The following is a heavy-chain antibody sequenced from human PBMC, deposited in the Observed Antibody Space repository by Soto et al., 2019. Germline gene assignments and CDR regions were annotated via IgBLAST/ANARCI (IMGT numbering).Heavy chain of an antibody. Sequence: QITLKESGPTLVRPTQTLTLTCAVSGFSLSTTGVGVGWIRQPPGKALEWLALIYWDGDDRYSPSLRSRLTITKDTSKNQVVLTMTNMAPVDTATYFCSHKSSAGGMFDYWGQGTLVTVSS. CDR3: SHKSSAGGMFDY. V-gene: IGHV2-5*02. CDR2: IYWDGDD. CDR1: GFSLSTTGVG. D-gene: IGHD1-1*01. J-gene: IGHJ4*02.